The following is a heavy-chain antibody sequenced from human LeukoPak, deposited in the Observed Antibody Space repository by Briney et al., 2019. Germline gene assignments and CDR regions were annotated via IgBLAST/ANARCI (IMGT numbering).Heavy chain of an antibody. Sequence: GGSLRLSCAASGFTFDDYGMSWVRQAPGKGLEWVSGINWNGGSTGYADSVKGRFTISRDNAKNSLYLQMNSLRAEDTAVYYCARDFVTLFGPDVWGQGTTVTVSS. V-gene: IGHV3-20*04. J-gene: IGHJ6*02. CDR1: GFTFDDYG. D-gene: IGHD2-21*01. CDR2: INWNGGST. CDR3: ARDFVTLFGPDV.